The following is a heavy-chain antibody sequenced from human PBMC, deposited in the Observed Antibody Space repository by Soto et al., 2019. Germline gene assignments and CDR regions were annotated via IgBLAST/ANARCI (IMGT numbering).Heavy chain of an antibody. D-gene: IGHD5-12*01. CDR3: ARTRYSGYDRSFDY. CDR1: GFSLSTSGMC. CDR2: IDWDDDK. V-gene: IGHV2-70*11. J-gene: IGHJ4*02. Sequence: SGPTLVNPTQTLTLTCTFSGFSLSTSGMCVSWIRQPPGKALEWLARIDWDDDKYYSTSLKTRLTISKDTSKNQVVLTMTNMDPVDTATYYCARTRYSGYDRSFDYWGQGTLVTVSS.